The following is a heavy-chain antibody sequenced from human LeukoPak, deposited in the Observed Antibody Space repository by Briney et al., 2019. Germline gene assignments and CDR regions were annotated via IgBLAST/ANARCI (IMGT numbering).Heavy chain of an antibody. CDR3: ARAWIAVAGPGTSDY. Sequence: GASVKVSCKASGYTFISYGINWVRQAPGQGLEWMGWISPHNGNTNYAQKLQGRVTMTTDTSTSTAYMEVRSLRSDDTAVYYCARAWIAVAGPGTSDYWGQGTRVMVSS. CDR2: ISPHNGNT. J-gene: IGHJ4*02. V-gene: IGHV1-18*01. D-gene: IGHD6-19*01. CDR1: GYTFISYG.